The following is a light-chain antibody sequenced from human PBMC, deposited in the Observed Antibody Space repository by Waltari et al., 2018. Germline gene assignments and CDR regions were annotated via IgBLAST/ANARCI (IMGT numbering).Light chain of an antibody. CDR2: DVS. Sequence: QSALTQPASVSGSPGQSITISCTGTSSDVGGYNYVSWYQQHPGKAPKLMISDVSKRPSGVSNRFSGSKSGNTASLTISGLQAEDEADYYCSSYTSSNTVVFGGGTKLTVL. CDR3: SSYTSSNTVV. J-gene: IGLJ2*01. CDR1: SSDVGGYNY. V-gene: IGLV2-14*01.